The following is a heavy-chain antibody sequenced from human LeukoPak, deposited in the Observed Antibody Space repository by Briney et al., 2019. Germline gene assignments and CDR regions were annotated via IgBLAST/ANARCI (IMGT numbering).Heavy chain of an antibody. J-gene: IGHJ5*02. Sequence: ASVKVSCKVSGYTLTELSMHWVRQAPGKGLEWMGGFDPEDGETIYAQKFQGRVTMTEDTSTDTAYMELSSLRSEDTAVYYCATAEYYSYWFDPWVQATLVTVSS. D-gene: IGHD3-10*01. CDR2: FDPEDGET. V-gene: IGHV1-24*01. CDR3: ATAEYYSYWFDP. CDR1: GYTLTELS.